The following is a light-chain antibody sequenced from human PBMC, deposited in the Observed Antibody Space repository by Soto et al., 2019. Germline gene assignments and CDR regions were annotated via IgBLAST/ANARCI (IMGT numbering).Light chain of an antibody. J-gene: IGKJ4*01. CDR3: PQRSNWPLT. V-gene: IGKV3-11*01. Sequence: EIVLTQSPATLSLSPGERATLSCRASLSVSSYLAWYQQKPGQAPRLLIYDASNRATGVPARFSGSGSGTDFTLTISTLEPEDFAVYYCPQRSNWPLTFGGGTKVEIK. CDR2: DAS. CDR1: LSVSSY.